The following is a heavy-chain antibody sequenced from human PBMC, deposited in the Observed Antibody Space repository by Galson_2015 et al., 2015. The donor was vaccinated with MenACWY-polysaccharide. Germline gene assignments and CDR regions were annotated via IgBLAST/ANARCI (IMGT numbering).Heavy chain of an antibody. V-gene: IGHV3-7*01. CDR3: ARGYCGGGRCSRNY. D-gene: IGHD2-15*01. J-gene: IGHJ4*02. Sequence: PRLSCAASGFTFSTYWMNWVRQAPGKGLEWVANIKEDGSEKYYVDSVKGRFTISRDNAKNSLYLQMISLRADDTAVYYCARGYCGGGRCSRNYWGQGTLVTVSS. CDR2: IKEDGSEK. CDR1: GFTFSTYW.